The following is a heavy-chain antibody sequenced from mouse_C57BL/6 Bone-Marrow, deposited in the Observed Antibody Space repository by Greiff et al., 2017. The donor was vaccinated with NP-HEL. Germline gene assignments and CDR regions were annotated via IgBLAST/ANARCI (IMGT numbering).Heavy chain of an antibody. CDR1: GYTFTGYW. D-gene: IGHD1-1*01. CDR2: ILPGSGST. J-gene: IGHJ2*01. CDR3: ARLLRYLFDY. Sequence: VQLQQSGAELMKPGASVKLSCKATGYTFTGYWIEWVKQRPGHGLEWIGEILPGSGSTNSKEKFKGKATFTAYTSSNTAYMQLRSLTTEDSAIYYGARLLRYLFDYWGQGTTLTVSS. V-gene: IGHV1-9*01.